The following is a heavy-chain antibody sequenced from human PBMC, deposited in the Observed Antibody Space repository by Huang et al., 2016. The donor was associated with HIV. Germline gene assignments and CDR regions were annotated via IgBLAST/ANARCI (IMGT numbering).Heavy chain of an antibody. D-gene: IGHD2-8*01. V-gene: IGHV4-59*11. J-gene: IGHJ4*02. CDR2: IYYSGRT. CDR1: GGSISSHY. Sequence: RLQESGPGLVKTSETLSLTCTVSGGSISSHYWTWCRQPPGKGLRWIGNIYYSGRTDYNPALKSRVTMSVDPSKTHFSLKLESVSAADTAVYFCARDTSMAKFDFWGQGALVTVSS. CDR3: ARDTSMAKFDF.